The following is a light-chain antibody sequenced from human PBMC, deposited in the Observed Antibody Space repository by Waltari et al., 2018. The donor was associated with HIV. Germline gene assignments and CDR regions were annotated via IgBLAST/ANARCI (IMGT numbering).Light chain of an antibody. CDR1: ELGDKY. J-gene: IGLJ3*02. V-gene: IGLV3-1*01. CDR2: QEN. Sequence: SYEVTQPPSVAVSPGQTASITCSGYELGDKYTCWYQQKPGQSPLLVIYQENKRPSGIPERFFGSSSVHTATLTISGTLPLDEADYYCQAWGRSTSGVFGRGTKLTVL. CDR3: QAWGRSTSGV.